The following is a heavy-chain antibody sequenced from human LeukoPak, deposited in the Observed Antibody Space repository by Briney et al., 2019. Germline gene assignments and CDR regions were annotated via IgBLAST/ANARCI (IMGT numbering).Heavy chain of an antibody. CDR1: GASISSGSNY. CDR3: ARVARITMVRGVIMDYYYMDV. V-gene: IGHV4-39*07. J-gene: IGHJ6*03. D-gene: IGHD3-10*01. CDR2: IYSSGST. Sequence: SETLSLTCSVSGASISSGSNYWGWIRQPPGKTLEWIGSIYSSGSTYHNSSLQSRVIIIIDTPKNHFSLTLSSVTAADTAVYYCARVARITMVRGVIMDYYYMDVWGKGTTVTVSS.